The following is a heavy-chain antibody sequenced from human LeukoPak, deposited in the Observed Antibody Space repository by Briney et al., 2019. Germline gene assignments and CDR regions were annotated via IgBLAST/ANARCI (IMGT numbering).Heavy chain of an antibody. CDR1: GFTFSSYW. Sequence: GGSLRLSCAASGFTFSSYWMHWVRQAPGKGLVWVSRINSDGSSTSYADSVKGRFTISRDNAKNTLYLQMNSLRAEDTAVYYCAREGYGVVGAREGMDVWGQGTTVTVSS. CDR2: INSDGSST. J-gene: IGHJ6*02. V-gene: IGHV3-74*01. CDR3: AREGYGVVGAREGMDV. D-gene: IGHD1-26*01.